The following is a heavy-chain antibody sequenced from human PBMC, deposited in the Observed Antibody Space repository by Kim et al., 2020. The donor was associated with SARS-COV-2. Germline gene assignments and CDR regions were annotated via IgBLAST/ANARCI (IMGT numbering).Heavy chain of an antibody. CDR3: ASRRYTGTCYYFDY. D-gene: IGHD1-26*01. Sequence: GGSLRLSCAASGFTFSSYWMHWVRQAPGKGLVWVSRINSDGGTTSYADSVKGRFTISRDNAKSTLYLQMNSLRAEDTAVYYCASRRYTGTCYYFDYWGQGTLVSVFS. CDR1: GFTFSSYW. CDR2: INSDGGTT. J-gene: IGHJ4*02. V-gene: IGHV3-74*01.